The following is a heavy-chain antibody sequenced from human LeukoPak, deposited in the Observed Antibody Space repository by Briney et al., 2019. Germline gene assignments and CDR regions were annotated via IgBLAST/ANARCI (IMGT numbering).Heavy chain of an antibody. CDR1: GFTFSSYN. J-gene: IGHJ3*02. CDR3: ARGGLHQRRRDVFDI. CDR2: INSDSIYI. D-gene: IGHD4-11*01. V-gene: IGHV3-21*01. Sequence: GGSLRLSCTASGFTFSSYNMNWVRQAPGKGLEWVSSINSDSIYIYYADSVMGRFTISRDNAKNSLHLQMNSLRAEDTAVYYCARGGLHQRRRDVFDIWGQGTMVTVSS.